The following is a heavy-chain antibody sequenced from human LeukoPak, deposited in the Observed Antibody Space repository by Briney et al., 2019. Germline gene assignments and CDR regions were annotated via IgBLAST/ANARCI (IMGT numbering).Heavy chain of an antibody. V-gene: IGHV3-30*18. D-gene: IGHD5-18*01. J-gene: IGHJ4*02. CDR2: ISYDGSNK. CDR3: AKEESYGYPLFDY. CDR1: GFTFSSYG. Sequence: SCKASGFTFSSYGMHWVRQAPGKGLEWVAVISYDGSNKYYADSVKGRFTISRDNSKNTLYLQMNSLRAEDTAVYYCAKEESYGYPLFDYWGQGTLVTVSS.